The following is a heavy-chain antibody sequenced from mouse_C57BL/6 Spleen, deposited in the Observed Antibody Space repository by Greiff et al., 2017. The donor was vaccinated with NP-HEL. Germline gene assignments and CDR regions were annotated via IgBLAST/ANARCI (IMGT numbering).Heavy chain of an antibody. J-gene: IGHJ3*01. Sequence: VQLQQPGAELVKPGASVKMSCKASGYTFTSYWITWVKQRPGQGLEWIGDIYPGSGSTNYNEKFKSKATLTVDTSSSTAYMQLSSLTSEDSAVYYCAKERDYYGNYRFAYWGQGTLVTVSA. V-gene: IGHV1-55*01. CDR1: GYTFTSYW. CDR2: IYPGSGST. D-gene: IGHD2-1*01. CDR3: AKERDYYGNYRFAY.